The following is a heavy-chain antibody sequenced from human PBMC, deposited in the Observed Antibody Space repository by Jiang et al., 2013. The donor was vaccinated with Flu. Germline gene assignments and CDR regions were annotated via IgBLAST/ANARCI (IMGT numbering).Heavy chain of an antibody. CDR3: ARETTMVRGEGYYFDY. Sequence: GLVKPSETLSLTCTVSGGSISSYYWSWIRQPPGKGLEWIGYIYYSGSTNYNPSLKSRVTISVDTSKNQFSLKLSSVTAADTAVYYCARETTMVRGEGYYFDYWGQGTLVTVSS. V-gene: IGHV4-59*01. J-gene: IGHJ4*02. CDR1: GGSISSYY. CDR2: IYYSGST. D-gene: IGHD3-10*01.